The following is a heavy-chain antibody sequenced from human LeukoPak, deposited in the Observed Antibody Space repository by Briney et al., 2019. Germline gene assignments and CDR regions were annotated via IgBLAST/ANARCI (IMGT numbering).Heavy chain of an antibody. Sequence: SETLSLTCTVSGGSISSDYWSWIRQPPGKGLEWIGYIYYSGSTNYNPSLKSRVTISVDTSKNQFSLKLSSVTAADTAVYYCARGGIAARPIVYFDYWGQGTLVTVSS. D-gene: IGHD6-6*01. CDR3: ARGGIAARPIVYFDY. CDR1: GGSISSDY. J-gene: IGHJ4*02. CDR2: IYYSGST. V-gene: IGHV4-59*01.